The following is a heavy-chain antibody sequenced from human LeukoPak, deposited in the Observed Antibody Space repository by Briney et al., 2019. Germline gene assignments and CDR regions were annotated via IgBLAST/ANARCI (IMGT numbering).Heavy chain of an antibody. V-gene: IGHV1-46*01. CDR2: INPSGGST. CDR1: GYTFTSYY. D-gene: IGHD6-19*01. Sequence: ASVNVSCKASGYTFTSYYMHWVRQAPGQGLEWMGIINPSGGSTSYAQKFQGRVTMTRDTSTSTVYMELSSLRSEDTAVYYCAGSGIAVAGTRVYYAFDIWGQGTMVTVSS. J-gene: IGHJ3*02. CDR3: AGSGIAVAGTRVYYAFDI.